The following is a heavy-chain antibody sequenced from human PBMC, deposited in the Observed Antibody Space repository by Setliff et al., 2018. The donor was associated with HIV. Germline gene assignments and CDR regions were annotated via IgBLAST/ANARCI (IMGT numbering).Heavy chain of an antibody. J-gene: IGHJ4*02. D-gene: IGHD1-20*01. CDR1: GFTFSSYG. CDR2: ITGAGSGI. CDR3: ARDLWGTYNGYLHY. Sequence: PGGSLRLSCAASGFTFSSYGMHWVRQAPGKGLEWVSYITGAGSGIDYADSVKCRFTISRDNAKNSLFLQMNNLTVDDTGLYFCARDLWGTYNGYLHYWGRGTLVTVSS. V-gene: IGHV3-48*04.